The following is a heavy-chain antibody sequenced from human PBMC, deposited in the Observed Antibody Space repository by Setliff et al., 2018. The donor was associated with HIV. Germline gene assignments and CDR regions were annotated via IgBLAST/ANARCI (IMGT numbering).Heavy chain of an antibody. J-gene: IGHJ6*03. CDR2: INHFGST. CDR3: ARSRNQRVYYYYYMDV. CDR1: GGSFSDYF. V-gene: IGHV4-34*01. D-gene: IGHD1-1*01. Sequence: PSETLSLTCAVYGGSFSDYFWTWIRQPPGKGLEWIGDINHFGSTNYNPSLKSRVTISVDTSKNQFSLKVSSVTAADTAIYYCARSRNQRVYYYYYMDVWGKGTTVTVSS.